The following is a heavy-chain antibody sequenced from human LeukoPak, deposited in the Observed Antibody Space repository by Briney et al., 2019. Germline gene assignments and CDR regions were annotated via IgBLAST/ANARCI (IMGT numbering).Heavy chain of an antibody. Sequence: GGSLRLSCAASGFTFSNAWMSWVRQAPGKGLEWVGRIKSKTDGGTTDYAAPVKGRFTISRDNSKNTLYLQMNSLRAEDTAVYYCARELDFWSGNDAFDIWGQGTMVTVSS. D-gene: IGHD3-3*01. CDR1: GFTFSNAW. J-gene: IGHJ3*02. CDR2: IKSKTDGGTT. CDR3: ARELDFWSGNDAFDI. V-gene: IGHV3-15*01.